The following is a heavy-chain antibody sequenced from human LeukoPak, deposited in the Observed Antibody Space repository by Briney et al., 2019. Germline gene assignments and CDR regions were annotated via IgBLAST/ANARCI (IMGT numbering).Heavy chain of an antibody. J-gene: IGHJ4*02. Sequence: SGPTLVNPTQTLTLTCTFSGFSLSTREMRVSWIRQPPGKALERLARIDWDDDKFYSTSLKTRPTISKDTSKNQVVLTMTNMDPVDTATYYCARAPLGVRDTYYFDYWGQGTLVTVSS. CDR3: ARAPLGVRDTYYFDY. D-gene: IGHD2-2*02. CDR2: IDWDDDK. V-gene: IGHV2-70*04. CDR1: GFSLSTREMR.